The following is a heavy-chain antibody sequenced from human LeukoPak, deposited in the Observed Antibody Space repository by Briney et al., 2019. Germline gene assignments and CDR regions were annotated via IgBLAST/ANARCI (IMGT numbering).Heavy chain of an antibody. CDR2: IYYSGST. CDR3: AREGGDYYDSSGYYGWFDP. V-gene: IGHV4-59*01. Sequence: PSETLSLTCTVSGGSISSYYWSWIRQPPGKGLEWIGYIYYSGSTNYNPSLKSRVTISVDTSKNQFSLKLSSVTAADTAVYYCAREGGDYYDSSGYYGWFDPWDQGTLVTVSS. J-gene: IGHJ5*02. CDR1: GGSISSYY. D-gene: IGHD3-22*01.